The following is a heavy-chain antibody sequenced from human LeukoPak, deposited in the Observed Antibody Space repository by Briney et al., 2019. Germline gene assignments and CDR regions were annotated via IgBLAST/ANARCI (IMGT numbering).Heavy chain of an antibody. CDR1: GGSFSNYY. CDR3: ARDGGTMIVVTAFDI. J-gene: IGHJ3*02. V-gene: IGHV4-34*01. CDR2: MTHSGST. Sequence: SETLSLTCAVYGGSFSNYYWSWIRQPPGKGLEWIGEMTHSGSTNYNPSLKSRVTISVDTSKNQFSLKLSSVTAADAAVYYCARDGGTMIVVTAFDIWGQGTMVTVSS. D-gene: IGHD3-22*01.